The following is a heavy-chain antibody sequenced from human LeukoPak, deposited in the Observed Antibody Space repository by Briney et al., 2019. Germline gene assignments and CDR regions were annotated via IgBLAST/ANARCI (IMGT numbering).Heavy chain of an antibody. J-gene: IGHJ6*03. CDR3: ATSLEEVVVMPYYYYYYMDV. D-gene: IGHD3-22*01. CDR1: GGTFSSYA. Sequence: SVKVSCKASGGTFSSYAISWVRQAPGQGLEWMGGIIPIFGTANYAQKFQGRVTITADESTSTAYMELSSLRSEDTAVYYCATSLEEVVVMPYYYYYYMDVWGKGTTVTVSS. V-gene: IGHV1-69*13. CDR2: IIPIFGTA.